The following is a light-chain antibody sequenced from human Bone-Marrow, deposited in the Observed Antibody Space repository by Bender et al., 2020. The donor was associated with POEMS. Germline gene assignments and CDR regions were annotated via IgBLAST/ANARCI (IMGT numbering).Light chain of an antibody. Sequence: SYELTQPPSVSVSPGQTASISCFGDNLENKFVYWYQQKPGQSPLMVIFQDNKRHSGIPERFSGSNSGNTASLTVSGLQAEDEADYYCSSYVSSSTLLLFGGGTKLTVL. J-gene: IGLJ2*01. V-gene: IGLV3-1*01. CDR2: QDN. CDR3: SSYVSSSTLLL. CDR1: NLENKF.